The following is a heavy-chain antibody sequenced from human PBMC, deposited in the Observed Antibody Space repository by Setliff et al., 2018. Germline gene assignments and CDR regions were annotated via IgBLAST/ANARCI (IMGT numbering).Heavy chain of an antibody. CDR2: IHASGST. CDR3: ARSGDYGSGRLSP. Sequence: SETLSLTCTVSGGSISSGDHYWSWIRQPAGKGLEWIGRIHASGSTNYNPSLKSRVATSVDTSKNQFSLKPTSVTAADTAVYYCARSGDYGSGRLSPWGQGTLVTVSS. J-gene: IGHJ5*02. CDR1: GGSISSGDHY. D-gene: IGHD3-10*01. V-gene: IGHV4-61*02.